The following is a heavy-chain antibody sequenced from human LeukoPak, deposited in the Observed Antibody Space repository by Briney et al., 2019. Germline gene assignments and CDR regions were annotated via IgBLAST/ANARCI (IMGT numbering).Heavy chain of an antibody. D-gene: IGHD3-3*01. CDR1: GFTFSSYG. V-gene: IGHV3-33*01. Sequence: GGSLRLSCAASGFTFSSYGMHWVRQAPGKGLEWVAVIWYDGSNKYYADSVKGRFTISRDDSKNTLYLQMNSLRAEDTAAYYCARRREYYDFWSGDYYYYYGMDVWGQGTTVTVSS. J-gene: IGHJ6*02. CDR2: IWYDGSNK. CDR3: ARRREYYDFWSGDYYYYYGMDV.